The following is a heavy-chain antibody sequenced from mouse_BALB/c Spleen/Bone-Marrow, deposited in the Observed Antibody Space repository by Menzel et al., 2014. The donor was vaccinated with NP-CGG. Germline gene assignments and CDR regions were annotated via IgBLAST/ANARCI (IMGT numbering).Heavy chain of an antibody. V-gene: IGHV5-6-2*01. D-gene: IGHD2-10*02. CDR2: INSNGGST. CDR1: GFTFSSYY. Sequence: EVKLVESGGGLVKLGGSLKLSCAASGFTFSSYYMSWVRQTPEKRLELVAAINSNGGSTYYPDTVKGRFTISRDNAKNTLYMQMSSLKSDDTALYYCARTTYGNHFDYWGQGTTLTVSS. J-gene: IGHJ2*01. CDR3: ARTTYGNHFDY.